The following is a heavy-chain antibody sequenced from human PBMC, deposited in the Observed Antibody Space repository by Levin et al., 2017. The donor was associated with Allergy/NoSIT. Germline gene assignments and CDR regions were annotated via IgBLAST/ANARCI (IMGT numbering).Heavy chain of an antibody. CDR2: IDPSDSFT. D-gene: IGHD3-22*01. Sequence: KVSCKGSGYSFTNYWIGWVRQMPGKGLEWMGRIDPSDSFTNYSPSFEGHVTILADKSISTAYLQWSSLRVSDTAMYYCARIAYPSSGFYPILFYWGQGTLVTVSS. V-gene: IGHV5-10-1*01. J-gene: IGHJ4*02. CDR1: GYSFTNYW. CDR3: ARIAYPSSGFYPILFY.